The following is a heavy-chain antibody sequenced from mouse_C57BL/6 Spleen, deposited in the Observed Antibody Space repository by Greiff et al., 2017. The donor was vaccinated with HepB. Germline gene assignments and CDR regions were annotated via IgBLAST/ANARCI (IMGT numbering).Heavy chain of an antibody. D-gene: IGHD4-1*02. CDR1: GYTFTSYW. Sequence: QVQLQQPGAELVKPGASVKLSCKASGYTFTSYWMHWVKQRPGQGLEWIGMIHPNSGSTNYNEKFKSKATLTVDKSSSTAYMQLSNLTSEDSAVYYCSRGQRGRGCAWFAYWGQGTLVTVSA. V-gene: IGHV1-64*01. J-gene: IGHJ3*01. CDR2: IHPNSGST. CDR3: SRGQRGRGCAWFAY.